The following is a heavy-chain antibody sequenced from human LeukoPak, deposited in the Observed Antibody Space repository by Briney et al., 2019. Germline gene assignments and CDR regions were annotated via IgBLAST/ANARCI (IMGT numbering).Heavy chain of an antibody. D-gene: IGHD6-13*01. CDR2: IYYSGST. Sequence: ASETLSLTCTVSGGSISSSSYYWSWIRQPPGKGLEWIGYIYYSGSTNYNPSLKSRVTISVDTSKNQFSLKLSSVTAADTAVYYCARVCLGYSSSCFDYWGQGTLVTVSS. V-gene: IGHV4-61*01. CDR1: GGSISSSSYY. CDR3: ARVCLGYSSSCFDY. J-gene: IGHJ4*02.